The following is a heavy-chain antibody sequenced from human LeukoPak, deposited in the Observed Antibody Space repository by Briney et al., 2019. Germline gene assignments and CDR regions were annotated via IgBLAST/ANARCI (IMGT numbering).Heavy chain of an antibody. CDR1: GYTFTSYY. J-gene: IGHJ4*02. CDR2: IIPIFGTA. V-gene: IGHV1-69*13. D-gene: IGHD2-15*01. CDR3: AITLRYCSGGSCYSELDY. Sequence: GAPVKVSCKASGYTFTSYYMHWVRQAPGQGLEWMGGIIPIFGTANYAQKFQGRVTITADESTSTAYMELSSLRSEDTAVYYCAITLRYCSGGSCYSELDYWGQGTLVTVSS.